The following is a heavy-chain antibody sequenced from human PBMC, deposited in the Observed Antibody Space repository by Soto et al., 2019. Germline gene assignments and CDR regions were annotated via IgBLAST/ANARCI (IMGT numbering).Heavy chain of an antibody. Sequence: SVKVACTASGGTFNIYTIPCVRQAPGQGLEWMGRIIPILGIANYAQKFQGRVTITADKSTSTAYMELSSLRSEDTAVYYSARAPSGYAGEYFQHWGQGTLVTVSS. V-gene: IGHV1-69*02. D-gene: IGHD5-12*01. CDR2: IIPILGIA. CDR1: GGTFNIYT. J-gene: IGHJ1*01. CDR3: ARAPSGYAGEYFQH.